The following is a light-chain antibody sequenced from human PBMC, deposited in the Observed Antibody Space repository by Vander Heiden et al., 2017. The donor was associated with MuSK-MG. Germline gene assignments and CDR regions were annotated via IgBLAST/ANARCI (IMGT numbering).Light chain of an antibody. CDR1: QDISNY. CDR3: QQYDNLSVT. Sequence: DIQMTPSPSSQSASVGDRVTITCQASQDISNYLNWYQQKPGKAPKLLIYDASNLETGVPSRFSGSRSGTDFTFTISNLQPEDIATYYCQQYDNLSVTFGPGTKVDI. CDR2: DAS. V-gene: IGKV1-33*01. J-gene: IGKJ3*01.